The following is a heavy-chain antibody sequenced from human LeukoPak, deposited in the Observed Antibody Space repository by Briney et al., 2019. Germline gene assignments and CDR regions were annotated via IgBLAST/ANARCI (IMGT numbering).Heavy chain of an antibody. CDR1: KFTFSTYA. D-gene: IGHD5-24*01. V-gene: IGHV3-23*01. CDR2: ISGSGGVT. Sequence: GGSLRLSCAASKFTFSTYAMSWVRQAPGKGLEWVSGISGSGGVTYYADSVKGRFTISRDNPKNTLYLQMNSLRAEDTAVYYCAKGHIPRDLLPFDYWGQGTLVTVSS. CDR3: AKGHIPRDLLPFDY. J-gene: IGHJ4*02.